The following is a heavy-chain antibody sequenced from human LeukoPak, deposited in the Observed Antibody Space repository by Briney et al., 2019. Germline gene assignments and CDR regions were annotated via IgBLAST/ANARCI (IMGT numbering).Heavy chain of an antibody. CDR3: ARNPRRIGAHYGMDV. Sequence: GASVKVSCKASGYTFTGYYIYWVRQAPGRGLEWMGWINPNSGGTNYAQKFQGWVTMTRDTSISTAYMELSRLRSDDTAVYYCARNPRRIGAHYGMDVWGQGTTVTVSS. V-gene: IGHV1-2*04. D-gene: IGHD1-14*01. CDR1: GYTFTGYY. J-gene: IGHJ6*02. CDR2: INPNSGGT.